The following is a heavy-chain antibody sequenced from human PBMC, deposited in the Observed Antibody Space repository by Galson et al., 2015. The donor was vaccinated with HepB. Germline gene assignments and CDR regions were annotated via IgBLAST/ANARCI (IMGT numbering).Heavy chain of an antibody. CDR3: ARGEGIVGGGDFDY. D-gene: IGHD1-26*01. CDR1: GFTFSTYD. V-gene: IGHV3-13*01. J-gene: IGHJ4*02. Sequence: SLRLSCAASGFTFSTYDMHWARQVPGKGLEWVSTIGTAGETYYPGSVKGRFTISSENANKSVYLQMNSLRGGDTAVYYCARGEGIVGGGDFDYWGQGTLVTVSS. CDR2: IGTAGET.